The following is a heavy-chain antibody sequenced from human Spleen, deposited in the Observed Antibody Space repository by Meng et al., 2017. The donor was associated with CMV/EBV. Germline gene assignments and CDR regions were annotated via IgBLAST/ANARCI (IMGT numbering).Heavy chain of an antibody. V-gene: IGHV1-2*02. CDR3: ARQKEMGIVVTLGY. Sequence: ASVKVSCKASGYPFTGYYIHWVRQAPGQGLEWMGWINAKNGDTNYAQKFQGRVTMTTETSISTAYMELSSLRSDDTAVYYCARQKEMGIVVTLGYWGQGALVTVSS. J-gene: IGHJ4*02. D-gene: IGHD2-21*01. CDR2: INAKNGDT. CDR1: GYPFTGYY.